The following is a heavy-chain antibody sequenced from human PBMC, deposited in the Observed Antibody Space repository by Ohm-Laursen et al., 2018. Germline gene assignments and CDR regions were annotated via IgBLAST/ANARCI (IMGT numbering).Heavy chain of an antibody. CDR3: ARGLWWFDP. J-gene: IGHJ5*02. Sequence: SETLSLTCTVSGYSISSGYFWGWIRQPPGKGLEWIGTIYHSGSTYYNPSLKSRVTISVDTSKNQFSLTLSSVTAADTALYYCARGLWWFDPWGQGTLVTVSS. CDR2: IYHSGST. V-gene: IGHV4-38-2*02. CDR1: GYSISSGYF.